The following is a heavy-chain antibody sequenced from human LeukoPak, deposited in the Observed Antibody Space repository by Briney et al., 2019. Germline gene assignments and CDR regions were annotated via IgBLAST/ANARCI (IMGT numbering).Heavy chain of an antibody. CDR3: AKVISGYSCQPFDY. CDR2: ISGSGGGT. J-gene: IGHJ4*02. D-gene: IGHD3-22*01. Sequence: TGGSLRLSCAASGFTFSSYGMSWVRQAPGKGPEWVTGISGSGGGTFYADSVKGRFTISRDNSKNTLYLQMNSLRAEDTAVYYCAKVISGYSCQPFDYWGQGTLVTVSS. V-gene: IGHV3-23*01. CDR1: GFTFSSYG.